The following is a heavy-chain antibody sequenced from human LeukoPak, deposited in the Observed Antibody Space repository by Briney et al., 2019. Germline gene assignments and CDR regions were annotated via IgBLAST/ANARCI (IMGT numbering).Heavy chain of an antibody. CDR2: IYYSGST. Sequence: SETLSLTCTVSGGSISSYYWSWIRQPPGKGLEWIGYIYYSGSTNYNPSPKSRVTISVDTSKNQFSLKLSSVTAADTAVYYCARGVVRRVTPSYYYYGMDVWGQGTTVTVSS. CDR3: ARGVVRRVTPSYYYYGMDV. V-gene: IGHV4-59*01. D-gene: IGHD3-10*01. CDR1: GGSISSYY. J-gene: IGHJ6*02.